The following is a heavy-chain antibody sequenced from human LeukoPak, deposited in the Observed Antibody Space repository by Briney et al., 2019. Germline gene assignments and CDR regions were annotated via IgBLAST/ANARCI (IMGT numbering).Heavy chain of an antibody. Sequence: TGGSLRLSCAASGFTFTTAWMNWVRQAPGKGLGWVGRIRSNSDGGTIDYAAPVKGRFTLSRDDSKTTLYLQMNSLQTEDTAVYYCATDFYDSTWGQGTLVTVSS. V-gene: IGHV3-15*07. CDR2: IRSNSDGGTI. CDR3: ATDFYDST. J-gene: IGHJ5*02. D-gene: IGHD3-22*01. CDR1: GFTFTTAW.